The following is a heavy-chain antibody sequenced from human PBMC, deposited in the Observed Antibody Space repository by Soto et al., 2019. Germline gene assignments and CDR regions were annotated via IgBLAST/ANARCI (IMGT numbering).Heavy chain of an antibody. D-gene: IGHD2-15*01. CDR1: GGSISSGGYY. CDR3: ARLVRYCSGGSCYFTRDAFDI. Sequence: PSETLSLTCTVSGGSISSGGYYWSWIRQHPGKGLEWIGYIYYSGSTNYNPSLKSRVTISVDTSKNQFSLKLSSVTAADTAVYHCARLVRYCSGGSCYFTRDAFDIWGQGTMVTVSS. CDR2: IYYSGST. V-gene: IGHV4-61*08. J-gene: IGHJ3*02.